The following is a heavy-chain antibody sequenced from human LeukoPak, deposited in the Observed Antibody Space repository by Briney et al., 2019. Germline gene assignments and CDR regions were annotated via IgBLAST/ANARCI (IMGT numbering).Heavy chain of an antibody. V-gene: IGHV3-7*01. CDR2: INQDGSEK. J-gene: IGHJ6*03. Sequence: PGGSLRLSCSASGFTFSNYLMSWVRQAPGRGLEWLANINQDGSEKYYVDSVKGRFTISRDNAKNSLYLQMNSLRAEDTAVYYCARERQWLVVYYYMDVWGKGTTVTVSS. CDR1: GFTFSNYL. CDR3: ARERQWLVVYYYMDV. D-gene: IGHD6-19*01.